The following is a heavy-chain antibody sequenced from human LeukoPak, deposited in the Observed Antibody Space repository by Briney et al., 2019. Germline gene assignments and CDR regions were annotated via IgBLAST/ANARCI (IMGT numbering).Heavy chain of an antibody. CDR1: GDSISGSSYY. CDR2: IYYGGST. D-gene: IGHD5-24*01. CDR3: ASTDGYKIDY. V-gene: IGHV4-39*01. Sequence: SETLSLTCTVSGDSISGSSYYWGWIRQPPGKGLDWFGHIYYGGSTYYNPSLKSRVSISVDTSNNQFSLKVSSVTAADTAVYYCASTDGYKIDYWGQGTLVTVSS. J-gene: IGHJ4*02.